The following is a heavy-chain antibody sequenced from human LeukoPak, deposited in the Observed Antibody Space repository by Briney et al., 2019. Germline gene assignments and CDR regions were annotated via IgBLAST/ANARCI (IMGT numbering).Heavy chain of an antibody. J-gene: IGHJ4*02. CDR2: IYYSGST. V-gene: IGHV4-39*01. CDR3: GGLNDSSGSSAY. D-gene: IGHD6-19*01. CDR1: GGSISSSSYY. Sequence: SETLSLTCTVSGGSISSSSYYWGWIRQPPGKGLEWIGSIYYSGSTYYNPSLKSRVTISVDTSKNQFPLKLSSVTAADTAVYYCGGLNDSSGSSAYWGQGTLVTVSS.